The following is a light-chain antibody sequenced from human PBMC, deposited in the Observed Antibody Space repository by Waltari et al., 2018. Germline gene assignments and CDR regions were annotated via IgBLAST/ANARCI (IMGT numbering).Light chain of an antibody. Sequence: QAGLAQPPSVSKGLRQTATFTCTGNSNNVGNQGAAWLQQHQGRPTKLLSDRNTHRPSGITERFSASESGNTASLTITGLQAEDEADYDCSARDSNLSALVFGGGTKVTVL. J-gene: IGLJ3*02. V-gene: IGLV10-54*04. CDR1: SNNVGNQG. CDR3: SARDSNLSALV. CDR2: RNT.